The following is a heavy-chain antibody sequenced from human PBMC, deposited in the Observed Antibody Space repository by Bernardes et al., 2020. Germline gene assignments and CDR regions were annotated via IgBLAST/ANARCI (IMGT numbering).Heavy chain of an antibody. J-gene: IGHJ4*02. CDR1: GFTFSSYA. CDR3: AKTDELRYFDWLYYFDY. V-gene: IGHV3-23*01. CDR2: ISGSGGST. D-gene: IGHD3-9*01. Sequence: GGSLRLSCAASGFTFSSYAMSWVRQAPGKGLEWVSAISGSGGSTYYADSVKGRFTISRDNSKTTLYLQMNSLRVEDTAVYYCAKTDELRYFDWLYYFDYWGQGTLVTVSS.